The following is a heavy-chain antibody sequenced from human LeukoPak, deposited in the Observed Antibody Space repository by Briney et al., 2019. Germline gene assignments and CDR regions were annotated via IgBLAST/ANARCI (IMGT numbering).Heavy chain of an antibody. CDR1: GGSFSGYY. CDR3: ASEDYAFDY. D-gene: IGHD4-17*01. Sequence: SETLSLTCAVYGGSFSGYYWSWIRQPPGKGLEWIREINHSGSTNYNPSLKSRVTISVDTSKNQFSLKLSSVTAADTAVYYCASEDYAFDYWGQGTLVTVSS. CDR2: INHSGST. J-gene: IGHJ4*02. V-gene: IGHV4-34*01.